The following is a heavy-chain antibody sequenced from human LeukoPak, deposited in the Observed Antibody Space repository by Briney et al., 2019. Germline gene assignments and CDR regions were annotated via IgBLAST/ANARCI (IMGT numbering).Heavy chain of an antibody. CDR3: AREDLNCGLGFDY. Sequence: ASVKVSCKASGYTFTDYYMHWVRQAPGQGLEWMGWINPNSGGTNYAQKFQGRVTMTRDTSISTAYMELSRLTSDDTAVYYCAREDLNCGLGFDYWGQGTLVTVSS. CDR1: GYTFTDYY. D-gene: IGHD3/OR15-3a*01. J-gene: IGHJ4*02. CDR2: INPNSGGT. V-gene: IGHV1-2*02.